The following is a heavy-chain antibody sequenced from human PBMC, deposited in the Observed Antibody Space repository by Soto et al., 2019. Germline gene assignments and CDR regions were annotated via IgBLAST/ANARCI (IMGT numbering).Heavy chain of an antibody. Sequence: QVQLQQWGAGLLKPSETLSLPCSVFVVSFRGYYWRWIRQPPGKGREWIGEINHSGITNYNQSLKSRVTIAVDSSKNQLSLKLRSVTAAGTAVYYCARGRRSGTSVCMYVWGQGTTVTVS. V-gene: IGHV4-34*01. D-gene: IGHD1-7*01. CDR1: VVSFRGYY. CDR2: INHSGIT. J-gene: IGHJ6*02. CDR3: ARGRRSGTSVCMYV.